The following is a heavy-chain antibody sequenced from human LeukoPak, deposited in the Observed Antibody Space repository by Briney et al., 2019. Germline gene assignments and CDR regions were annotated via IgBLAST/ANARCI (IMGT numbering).Heavy chain of an antibody. D-gene: IGHD3-22*01. J-gene: IGHJ4*02. CDR2: ISYDGSNK. CDR1: GFTFSSYA. V-gene: IGHV3-30-3*01. Sequence: AGGSLRLSCAASGFTFSSYAMHWVRQAPGKGLEWVAVISYDGSNKYYADSVKGRLTISRDNSKNTLYLQMNSLRAEDTAVYYCAREGHYYDSSGPTGAFDYWGQGTLVTVSS. CDR3: AREGHYYDSSGPTGAFDY.